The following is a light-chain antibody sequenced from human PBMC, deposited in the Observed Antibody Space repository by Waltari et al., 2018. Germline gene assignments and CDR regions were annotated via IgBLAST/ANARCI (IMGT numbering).Light chain of an antibody. V-gene: IGLV2-14*01. CDR2: EVK. CDR3: ASYVNSFALV. J-gene: IGLJ2*01. Sequence: HSALTQPASVSGSPGQSLSISCAGTTSDIGAYHLVPWYQKYPGKAPKLIIYEVKNRPSDISPRFSASKSGDTASLTISGLQAEDEAEYYCASYVNSFALVFGGGTKVSVL. CDR1: TSDIGAYHL.